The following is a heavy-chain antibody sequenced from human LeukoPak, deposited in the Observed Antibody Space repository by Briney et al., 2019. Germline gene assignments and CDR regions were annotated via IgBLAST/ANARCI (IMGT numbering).Heavy chain of an antibody. V-gene: IGHV3-49*04. CDR3: TRVGAKYCSGGSCNFDY. Sequence: RPGGSLRLSCTPSGFTFGDYGMSWVRQAPGKGLEWVGFIRSKAYGETTEYAASVKGRSIISRDDSKSIAYLQMNSLKTEDTAVYYCTRVGAKYCSGGSCNFDYWGQGTLVTVSS. CDR2: IRSKAYGETT. D-gene: IGHD2-15*01. CDR1: GFTFGDYG. J-gene: IGHJ4*01.